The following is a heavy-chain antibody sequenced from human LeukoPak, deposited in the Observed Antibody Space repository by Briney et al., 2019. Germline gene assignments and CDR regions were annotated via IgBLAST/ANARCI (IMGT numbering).Heavy chain of an antibody. D-gene: IGHD5-18*01. CDR2: IVVGSGNT. CDR1: GFTFTSSA. J-gene: IGHJ4*02. V-gene: IGHV1-58*01. CDR3: AKRGHSYGDFDY. Sequence: GASVKVSCKASGFTFTSSAVQWVRQARGQRLEWIGWIVVGSGNTNYAQKFQERVTITRDMSTSTAYMELSNLRSEDTAVYYCAKRGHSYGDFDYWGQGTLVTVSS.